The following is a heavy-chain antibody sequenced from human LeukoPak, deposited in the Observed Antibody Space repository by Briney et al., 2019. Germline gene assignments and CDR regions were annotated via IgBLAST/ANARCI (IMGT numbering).Heavy chain of an antibody. CDR1: GFTVSSNY. D-gene: IGHD5-24*01. CDR2: IYSGGST. V-gene: IGHV3-66*01. J-gene: IGHJ6*02. Sequence: GGSLRLSCAVSGFTVSSNYMSWVRQAPGKGLEWVSVIYSGGSTSYADSVKGRFTISRDNSKNTLYLQMNSLRAEDTAVYYCARDLNYQDEDGMDVWGQGTTVTVSS. CDR3: ARDLNYQDEDGMDV.